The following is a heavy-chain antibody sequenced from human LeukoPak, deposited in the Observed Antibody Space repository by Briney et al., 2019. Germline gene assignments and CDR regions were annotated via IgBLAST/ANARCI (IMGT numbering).Heavy chain of an antibody. D-gene: IGHD6-13*01. J-gene: IGHJ5*02. V-gene: IGHV4-4*07. Sequence: PSETLSLTCTVSGDSISSDYWSWIRQPAGKGLEWIGRIYTSGSTNYNPSLKSRVTISVDTSKNQFSLKLSSVTAADTAVYYCARVAYSSSWYYWFDPWGQGTLVTVSS. CDR1: GDSISSDY. CDR3: ARVAYSSSWYYWFDP. CDR2: IYTSGST.